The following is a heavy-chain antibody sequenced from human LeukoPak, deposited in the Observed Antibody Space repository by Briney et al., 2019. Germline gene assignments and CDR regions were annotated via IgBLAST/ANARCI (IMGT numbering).Heavy chain of an antibody. J-gene: IGHJ4*02. CDR2: ISSSGSTI. D-gene: IGHD3-22*01. V-gene: IGHV3-11*01. CDR3: ARLDYYDSSGAFDY. Sequence: PGGSLRLSCATSGFTFSDYYMSWIRQAPGKGLEWVSYISSSGSTIYYADSVKGRLTISRDNAKNSLYLQMNSLRAEDTAVYYCARLDYYDSSGAFDYWGQGTLVTVSS. CDR1: GFTFSDYY.